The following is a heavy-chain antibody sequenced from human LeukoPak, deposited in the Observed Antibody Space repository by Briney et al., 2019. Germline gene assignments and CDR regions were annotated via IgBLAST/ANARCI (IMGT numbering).Heavy chain of an antibody. J-gene: IGHJ3*02. CDR3: ARRTFPNDAFDI. D-gene: IGHD1-7*01. Sequence: RGSLRLSCAASGFTFSTFSMNWVRETPGKGLEWVSAISGSGSDIYYADSVKGRITISRDNPKRSLYLQMNSLRAEDTAVYYCARRTFPNDAFDIWGQGTMVTVSS. CDR1: GFTFSTFS. CDR2: ISGSGSDI. V-gene: IGHV3-21*01.